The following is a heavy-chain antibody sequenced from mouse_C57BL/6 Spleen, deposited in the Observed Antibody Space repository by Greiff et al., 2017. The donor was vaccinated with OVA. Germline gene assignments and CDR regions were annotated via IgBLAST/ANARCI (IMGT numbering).Heavy chain of an antibody. CDR3: TGGYDEGYFDY. D-gene: IGHD2-2*01. Sequence: EVNVVESGGGLVQPGGSMKLSCVASGFTFSNYWMNWVRQSPEKGLEWVAQIRLKSDNYATHYAESVKGRFTISRDDSKSSVYLQMNNLRAEDTGIYYCTGGYDEGYFDYWGQGTTLTVSS. V-gene: IGHV6-3*01. J-gene: IGHJ2*01. CDR1: GFTFSNYW. CDR2: IRLKSDNYAT.